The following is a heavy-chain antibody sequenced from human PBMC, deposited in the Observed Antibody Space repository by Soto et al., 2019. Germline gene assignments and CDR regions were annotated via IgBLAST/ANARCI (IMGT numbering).Heavy chain of an antibody. V-gene: IGHV1-18*01. CDR2: ISAYNGNT. J-gene: IGHJ4*02. Sequence: QVQLVQSGAEVKKPGASVKVSCKASGYTFTSYGINWVRQAPGQGLEWMGWISAYNGNTKYAQKLPGRVTMTTATATSTAYMELRSLRSDDTAVYYCVVAAQPYYFDSWGQGTLVTVAS. D-gene: IGHD2-15*01. CDR3: VVAAQPYYFDS. CDR1: GYTFTSYG.